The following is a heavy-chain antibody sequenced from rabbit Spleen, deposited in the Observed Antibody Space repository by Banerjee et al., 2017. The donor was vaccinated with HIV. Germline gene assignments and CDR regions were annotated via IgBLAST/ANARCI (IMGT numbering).Heavy chain of an antibody. Sequence: QQQLEESGGGLVKPGGTLTLTCKVSGIDFSSWYYMCWVRQAPGKGLELIGCIYVNSGSTWYASWVNGRFTISRSTSLNTVDLKMTSLTAADTATYFCARSGYVGWGGDGDLMGNKLWGPGTLVTVS. CDR2: IYVNSGST. CDR1: GIDFSSWYY. J-gene: IGHJ4*01. D-gene: IGHD4-1*01. V-gene: IGHV1S43*01. CDR3: ARSGYVGWGGDGDLMGNKL.